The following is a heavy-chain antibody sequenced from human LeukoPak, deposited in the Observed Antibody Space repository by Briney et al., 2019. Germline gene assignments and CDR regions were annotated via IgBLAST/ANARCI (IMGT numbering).Heavy chain of an antibody. J-gene: IGHJ3*02. CDR3: ARVGAWSGYAFDI. D-gene: IGHD3-3*01. CDR1: GFTFSNYG. CDR2: ISSSSSTI. V-gene: IGHV3-48*01. Sequence: GGSLRLSCAASGFTFSNYGMHWVRQAPGKGLEWVSYISSSSSTIYYADSVKGRFTIPRDNAKNSLYLQMNSLRAEDTAVYYCARVGAWSGYAFDIWGQGTMVTVSS.